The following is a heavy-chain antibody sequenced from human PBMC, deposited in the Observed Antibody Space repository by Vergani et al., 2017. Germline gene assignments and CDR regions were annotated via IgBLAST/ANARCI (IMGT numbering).Heavy chain of an antibody. CDR2: FDPEDGET. D-gene: IGHD5-12*01. V-gene: IGHV1-24*01. CDR1: GYTLTELS. CDR3: ARAVKGGYDEIYYYYGMDV. Sequence: QVQLVQSGAEVKKPGASVKVSCKVSGYTLTELSMHWVRQAPGKGLEWMGGFDPEDGETIYAQKFQGRVTMTEDTSTDTAYMELSSLRSEDTAVYYCARAVKGGYDEIYYYYGMDVWGQGTTVTVSS. J-gene: IGHJ6*02.